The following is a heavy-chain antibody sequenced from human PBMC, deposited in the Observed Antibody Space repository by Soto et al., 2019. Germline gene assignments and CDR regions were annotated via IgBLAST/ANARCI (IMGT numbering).Heavy chain of an antibody. CDR2: IYYSGST. D-gene: IGHD3-22*01. J-gene: IGHJ4*02. Sequence: SETLSLTCTVSGGSISSGGYYWSWIRQHPGKGLEWIGYIYYSGSTYYNPSLKSRVTISADTSKNQFSVKVSSVTAADTAVYYCARRLSGYFDYWGQGXLVTVYS. V-gene: IGHV4-31*03. CDR1: GGSISSGGYY. CDR3: ARRLSGYFDY.